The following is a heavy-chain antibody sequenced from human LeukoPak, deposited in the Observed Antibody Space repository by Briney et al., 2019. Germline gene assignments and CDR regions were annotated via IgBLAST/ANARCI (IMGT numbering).Heavy chain of an antibody. D-gene: IGHD3-22*01. V-gene: IGHV4-39*01. J-gene: IGHJ4*02. CDR1: GGSISSSSYY. Sequence: PSETLSLTCTVSGGSISSSSYYWGWIRQPPGKGLEWIGSIYYSGSTYYNPSLKSRVTISVDASKNQFSLKLSSVTAADTAVYYCARSTYYYDSSGYYYVPYDYWGQGTLVTVSS. CDR2: IYYSGST. CDR3: ARSTYYYDSSGYYYVPYDY.